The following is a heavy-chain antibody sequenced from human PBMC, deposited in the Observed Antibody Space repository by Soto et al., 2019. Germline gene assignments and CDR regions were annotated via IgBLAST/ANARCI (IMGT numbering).Heavy chain of an antibody. D-gene: IGHD3-22*01. Sequence: SETLSLTCAVSIYSISSGYYWGWIRQPPGKGLEWIGNIDHSGSTYYNQSLKSRVAMSVDTSKNQFSLKLTSVTAADTAVYYCARGGAEVIRYFDYWGQGILVTVSS. V-gene: IGHV4-38-2*01. CDR3: ARGGAEVIRYFDY. CDR1: IYSISSGYY. J-gene: IGHJ4*02. CDR2: IDHSGST.